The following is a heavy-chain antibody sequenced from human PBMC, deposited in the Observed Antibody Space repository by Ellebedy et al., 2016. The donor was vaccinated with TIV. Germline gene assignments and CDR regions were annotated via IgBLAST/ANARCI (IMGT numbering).Heavy chain of an antibody. Sequence: SETLSLXXTVSGGSISSGGYYWSWIRQHPGKGLEWIGYIYYSGSTNYNPFLKSRVTISVDTSKNQFSLKLSSVTAADTAVYYCARDRRGLDYYGMDVWGQGTTVTVSS. J-gene: IGHJ6*02. CDR1: GGSISSGGYY. CDR3: ARDRRGLDYYGMDV. D-gene: IGHD3-10*01. CDR2: IYYSGST. V-gene: IGHV4-61*08.